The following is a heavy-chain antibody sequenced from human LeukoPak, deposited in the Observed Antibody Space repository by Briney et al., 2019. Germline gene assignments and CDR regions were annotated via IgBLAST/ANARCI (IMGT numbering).Heavy chain of an antibody. CDR3: VREAAATLFDY. CDR2: ISSSSRDI. J-gene: IGHJ4*02. CDR1: GFTFSTYV. Sequence: PGGSLRLSCAASGFTFSTYVMSWVRQTPGKGLEWVAAISSSSRDIFYADSVKGRFSISRDNTQNSLSLQMNSLRAEDMAVYYCVREAAATLFDYWGQGTLVTVSS. D-gene: IGHD1-26*01. V-gene: IGHV3-21*01.